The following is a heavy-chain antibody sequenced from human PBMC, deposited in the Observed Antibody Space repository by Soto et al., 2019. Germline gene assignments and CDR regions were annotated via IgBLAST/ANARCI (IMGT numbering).Heavy chain of an antibody. D-gene: IGHD6-25*01. CDR1: EFTFSSDS. CDR3: ARAHRRKVPQRHALDI. V-gene: IGHV3-21*01. J-gene: IGHJ3*02. CDR2: ISSSSSYI. Sequence: WGSLRLSCAASEFTFSSDSMNWFRQAPGKWLEWVSSISSSSSYIYYADSVKGRFTISRDNAKNSLYLQMNSLRAEDTAVYYCARAHRRKVPQRHALDIWGQGTMVTVSS.